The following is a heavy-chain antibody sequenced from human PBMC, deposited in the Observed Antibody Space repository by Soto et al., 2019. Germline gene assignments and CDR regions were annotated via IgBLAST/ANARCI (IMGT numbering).Heavy chain of an antibody. D-gene: IGHD2-21*02. CDR1: GFTFSAYG. V-gene: IGHV3-30*18. CDR2: ISHDGTNK. Sequence: GGSLRLSCTPSGFTFSAYGMHRVRQAPGKGLEWVAAISHDGTNKYYGDSVRGRFTISRDNSKNTLYLQMNTLRNEDTAVYYCAKESRSSAVTATRVYGMDVWGQGTTVTVSS. CDR3: AKESRSSAVTATRVYGMDV. J-gene: IGHJ6*02.